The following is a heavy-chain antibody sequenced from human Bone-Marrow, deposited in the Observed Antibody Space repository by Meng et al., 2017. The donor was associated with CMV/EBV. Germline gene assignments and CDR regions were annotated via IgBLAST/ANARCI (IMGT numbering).Heavy chain of an antibody. V-gene: IGHV3-21*01. Sequence: GESLKISCAASGFTFSSYSMNWVRQAPGKGLEWVSSISSSSSYIYYADSVKGRFTISRDNAKNSLYLQMNSLRAEDTAVYYCARDHGYCSSTSCYTAFDIWGQGTMVTV. CDR2: ISSSSSYI. J-gene: IGHJ3*02. D-gene: IGHD2-2*02. CDR1: GFTFSSYS. CDR3: ARDHGYCSSTSCYTAFDI.